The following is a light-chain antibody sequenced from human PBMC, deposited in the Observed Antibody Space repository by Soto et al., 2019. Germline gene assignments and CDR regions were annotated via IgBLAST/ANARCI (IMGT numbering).Light chain of an antibody. V-gene: IGKV3-20*01. CDR3: QQYGSSPPNT. Sequence: EIVLTQSPGTLSLSPGERATLSCKASHSVSSSYLAWYQQKPGQAPRLLIYGASSRATGIPDRFSGSGSGTDFTLTNSRLEPEDFAVYYCQQYGSSPPNTFGQGTRLEIK. CDR1: HSVSSSY. J-gene: IGKJ5*01. CDR2: GAS.